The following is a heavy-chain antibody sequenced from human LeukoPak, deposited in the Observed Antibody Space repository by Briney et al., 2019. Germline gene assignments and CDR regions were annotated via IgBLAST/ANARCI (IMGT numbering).Heavy chain of an antibody. CDR1: GFTFSNYA. J-gene: IGHJ4*02. Sequence: GGSLRLSCAASGFTFSNYAMNWVRQAPGKGLEWVSVVSGRGGSTYYAEPVKGRFTIPRDNSKNTLYLQMNTLRAEDTAVYYCAKGDTGMVRRYYLDHWGQGSLVTVSS. CDR3: AKGDTGMVRRYYLDH. D-gene: IGHD5-18*01. V-gene: IGHV3-23*01. CDR2: VSGRGGST.